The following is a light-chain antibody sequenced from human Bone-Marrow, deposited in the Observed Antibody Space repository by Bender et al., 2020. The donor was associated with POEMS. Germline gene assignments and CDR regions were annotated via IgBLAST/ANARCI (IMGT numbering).Light chain of an antibody. J-gene: IGLJ2*01. V-gene: IGLV3-1*01. CDR3: QAWDSTTYVL. Sequence: SNELTQPPSVSVSPGQTASITCSGDNLEDNFASWYQQKAGQSPVLVIYQNTKRPSGIPERFSGSNSGNTATLTISGTQAVDEADYYCQAWDSTTYVLFGGGTKLTVL. CDR1: NLEDNF. CDR2: QNT.